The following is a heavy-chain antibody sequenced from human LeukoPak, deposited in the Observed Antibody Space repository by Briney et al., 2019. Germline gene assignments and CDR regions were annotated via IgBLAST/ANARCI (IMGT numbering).Heavy chain of an antibody. V-gene: IGHV1-69*05. CDR3: ARAIAALPGSFDH. D-gene: IGHD6-6*01. CDR1: GGTFSSYA. J-gene: IGHJ4*02. CDR2: IIPIFGTA. Sequence: ASVKVSCKASGGTFSSYAISWVRQAPGQGLEWMGGIIPIFGTANYAQKFQGRVTITTDESTSTAYMELSSLRSEDTAVYYCARAIAALPGSFDHWGQGTLVTVSS.